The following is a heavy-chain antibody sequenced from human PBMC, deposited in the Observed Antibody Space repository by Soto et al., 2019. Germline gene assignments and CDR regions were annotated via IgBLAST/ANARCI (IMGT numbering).Heavy chain of an antibody. Sequence: ASVKVSCKASGFTFTSSAVQWVRQARGQRLEWIGWIVVGSGNTNYAQKFQERFTITRDMSTSTAYMELSSLRSEDTAVYYCAADRVQGDYSSSAGWGEGTLVTVPQ. V-gene: IGHV1-58*01. CDR1: GFTFTSSA. D-gene: IGHD6-6*01. J-gene: IGHJ4*02. CDR2: IVVGSGNT. CDR3: AADRVQGDYSSSAG.